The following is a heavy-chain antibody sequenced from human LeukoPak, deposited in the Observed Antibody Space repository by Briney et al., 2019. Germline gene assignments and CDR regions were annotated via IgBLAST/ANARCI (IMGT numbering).Heavy chain of an antibody. CDR2: IKQDGSEK. CDR3: AKDRIVVVPAALF. CDR1: GFTFSNYW. V-gene: IGHV3-7*03. D-gene: IGHD2-2*01. J-gene: IGHJ4*02. Sequence: PGGSLRLSCAASGFTFSNYWMSWVRQAPGKGLEWVATIKQDGSEKYYVDSVKGRFTISRDNAKNSLYLQMNSLRAEDTAVYYCAKDRIVVVPAALFRGQGTLVTVSS.